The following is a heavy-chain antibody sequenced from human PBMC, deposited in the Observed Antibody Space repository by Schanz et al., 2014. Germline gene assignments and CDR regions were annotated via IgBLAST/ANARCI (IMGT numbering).Heavy chain of an antibody. CDR3: ARNDYDDVDLSSFYFDH. Sequence: EVQLVESGGSLVQPGGSLRLSCAASGFSVSHSYMTWVRQSPGKGLEWVSFIYPGGSTYYPDSVKGRFTISRDSSKNTVFLQMNSLRADDTAIYFCARNDYDDVDLSSFYFDHWGQGTLVTVSS. CDR1: GFSVSHSY. J-gene: IGHJ4*02. V-gene: IGHV3-53*01. D-gene: IGHD3-22*01. CDR2: IYPGGST.